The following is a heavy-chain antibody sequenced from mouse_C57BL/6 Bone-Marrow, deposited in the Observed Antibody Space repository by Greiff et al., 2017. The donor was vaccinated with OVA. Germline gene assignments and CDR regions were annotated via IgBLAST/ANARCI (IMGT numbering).Heavy chain of an antibody. V-gene: IGHV5-6*01. Sequence: DVHLVESGGDLVKPGGSLKLSCAASGFTFSSYGMSWVRQTPDKRLEWVATISSGGSYTYYPDSVKGRFTISRDNAKNTLYLQMSSLKSEDTAMYYCARGLLLRFMDYWGQGTSVTVSS. CDR1: GFTFSSYG. D-gene: IGHD1-1*01. J-gene: IGHJ4*01. CDR2: ISSGGSYT. CDR3: ARGLLLRFMDY.